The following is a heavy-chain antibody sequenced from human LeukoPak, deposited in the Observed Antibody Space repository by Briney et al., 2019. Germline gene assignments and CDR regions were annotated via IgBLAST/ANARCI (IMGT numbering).Heavy chain of an antibody. Sequence: GGSLRLSCTGFGFTFSDYDMTWFRQAPGKGLEWVGSIRSNDYGGTTECAASVRGRFIISRDDSKTSAHLQMNSLNIEDTALYYCVRGSYQFEYWGQGTLVTVS. V-gene: IGHV3-49*03. CDR3: VRGSYQFEY. J-gene: IGHJ4*02. D-gene: IGHD1-26*01. CDR2: IRSNDYGGTT. CDR1: GFTFSDYD.